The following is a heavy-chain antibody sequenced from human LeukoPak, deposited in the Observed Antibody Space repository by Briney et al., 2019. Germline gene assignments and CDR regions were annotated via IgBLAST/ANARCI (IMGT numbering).Heavy chain of an antibody. Sequence: PSETLSLTCTVSGGSIGNYYWSWIRQPAGKGLEWIGRMYISGSTDYNPSLKSRVTMSIDTPKNQFSLKLSSVTAADTAVYYCARVRYYYYYMDVWGKGTTVTVSS. CDR1: GGSIGNYY. CDR3: ARVRYYYYYMDV. CDR2: MYISGST. V-gene: IGHV4-4*07. J-gene: IGHJ6*03.